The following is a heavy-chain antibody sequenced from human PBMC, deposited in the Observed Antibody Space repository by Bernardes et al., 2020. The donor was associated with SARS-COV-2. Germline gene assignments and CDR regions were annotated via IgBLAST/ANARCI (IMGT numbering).Heavy chain of an antibody. D-gene: IGHD6-19*01. J-gene: IGHJ4*02. Sequence: GGSLRLSCAASGFTFSSYGMHWVRQAPGKGLEWVAVISYDGSNKYYADSVKGRFTISRDNSKNTLYLQMNSLRAEDTGVYYCAKDQSTLRVAGTSPFDYWGQGTLVTVSS. CDR2: ISYDGSNK. CDR1: GFTFSSYG. V-gene: IGHV3-30*18. CDR3: AKDQSTLRVAGTSPFDY.